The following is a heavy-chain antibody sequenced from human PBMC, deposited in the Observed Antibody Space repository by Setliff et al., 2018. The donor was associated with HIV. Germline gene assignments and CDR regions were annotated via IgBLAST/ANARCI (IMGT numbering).Heavy chain of an antibody. CDR1: GFSMSNFYY. D-gene: IGHD3-10*01. V-gene: IGHV4-38-2*01. Sequence: PSETLSLTCDVSGFSMSNFYYWGWIRQPPGKGLEWIGSVYHRGETYYKPSLKGRVTISIDSPKSQISLSVTSVTAADTAVYYCTRRDVSPLWFGQFDYWGQGILVTVSS. CDR2: VYHRGET. J-gene: IGHJ4*02. CDR3: TRRDVSPLWFGQFDY.